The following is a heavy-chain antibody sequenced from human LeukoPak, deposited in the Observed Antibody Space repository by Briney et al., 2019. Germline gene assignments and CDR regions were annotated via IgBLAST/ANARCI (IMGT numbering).Heavy chain of an antibody. V-gene: IGHV1-2*02. CDR2: IDPNSGGT. Sequence: ASVKVSCKASGYTFTGHYMHWVRQAPGQGLEWIGWIDPNSGGTNYAQKVQGRVTMTRDTSISTGYMELSRLTSDDTAVYYCARWRGYSSGWSGPFDDWGQGTLVTVSS. CDR3: ARWRGYSSGWSGPFDD. J-gene: IGHJ4*02. CDR1: GYTFTGHY. D-gene: IGHD6-19*01.